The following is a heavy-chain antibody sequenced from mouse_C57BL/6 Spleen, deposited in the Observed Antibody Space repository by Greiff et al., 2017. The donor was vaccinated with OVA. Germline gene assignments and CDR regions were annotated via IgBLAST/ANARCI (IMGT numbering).Heavy chain of an antibody. CDR3: ARRGTVVSFDN. Sequence: VQLQQSGPELVKPGASVKISCKASGYSFTGYYMNWVKQSPEKSLEWIGEINPSTGGTTYNQKFKAKATLTVDKSSSTAYMQLKSLTSEDSAVYYCARRGTVVSFDNWGKGTTLTVSS. V-gene: IGHV1-42*01. CDR2: INPSTGGT. D-gene: IGHD1-1*01. CDR1: GYSFTGYY. J-gene: IGHJ2*01.